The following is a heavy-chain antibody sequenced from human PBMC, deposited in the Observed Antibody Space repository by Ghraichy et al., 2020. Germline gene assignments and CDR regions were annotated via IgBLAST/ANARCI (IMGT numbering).Heavy chain of an antibody. V-gene: IGHV4-59*01. Sequence: SETLSLTCTVSGGSISSNYWSWIRQSPGKGLEWIGYIFYRGNPNYNPSLESRVTISVDTSKNQFSLRLTSVTAADTAVYYCARGTTASIGRFDSWGQGTLVTVSS. CDR1: GGSISSNY. J-gene: IGHJ4*02. CDR2: IFYRGNP. CDR3: ARGTTASIGRFDS. D-gene: IGHD4-17*01.